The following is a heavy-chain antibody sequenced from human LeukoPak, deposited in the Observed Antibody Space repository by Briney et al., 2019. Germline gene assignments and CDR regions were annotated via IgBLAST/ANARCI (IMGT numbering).Heavy chain of an antibody. J-gene: IGHJ4*02. CDR2: IYYSGST. CDR1: GGSISSYY. CDR3: ARLVYGSGSYYSRDY. V-gene: IGHV4-59*12. D-gene: IGHD3-10*01. Sequence: SETLSLTCTVSGGSISSYYWSWIRQPPGKGLEWIGYIYYSGSTNYNPSLKSRVTMSVDTSKNQFSLKLSSVTAADTAVYYCARLVYGSGSYYSRDYWGQGTLVTVSS.